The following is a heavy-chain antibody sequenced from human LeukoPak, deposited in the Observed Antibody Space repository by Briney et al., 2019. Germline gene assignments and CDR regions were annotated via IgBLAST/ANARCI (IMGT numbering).Heavy chain of an antibody. V-gene: IGHV3-43*02. CDR3: AKVIEEQLDTLFDY. CDR1: GFTFDDYA. CDR2: ISGDGGST. D-gene: IGHD6-6*01. Sequence: GGSLRLSCAASGFTFDDYAMHWVRQAPGKGLDWVSLISGDGGSTYYADSVKGRFTISRVNSKNSLYLQMNSLRTEDTALYYCAKVIEEQLDTLFDYWGQGTLVAVSS. J-gene: IGHJ4*02.